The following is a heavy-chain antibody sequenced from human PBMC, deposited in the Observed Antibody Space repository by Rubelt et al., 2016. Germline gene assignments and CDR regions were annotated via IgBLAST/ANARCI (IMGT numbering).Heavy chain of an antibody. J-gene: IGHJ4*02. CDR3: VRGSSGWKGVDY. V-gene: IGHV3-74*01. D-gene: IGHD6-19*01. Sequence: GFTLNNYWMHWVRQAPGKGLVWVSVIDRGGSTHYADSVKGRFTISRDSAMSTLYLQMNSLRVEDTAVYYCVRGSSGWKGVDYWGQGTLVTVSS. CDR1: GFTLNNYW. CDR2: IDRGGST.